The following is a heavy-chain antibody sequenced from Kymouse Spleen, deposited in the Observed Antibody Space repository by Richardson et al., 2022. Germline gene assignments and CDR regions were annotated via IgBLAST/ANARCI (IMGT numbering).Heavy chain of an antibody. CDR1: GFTFSNAW. Sequence: EVQLVESGGGLVKPGGSLRLSCAASGFTFSNAWMSWVRQAPGKGLEWVGRIKSKTDGGTTDYAAPVKGRFTISRDDSKNTLYLQMNSLKTEDTAVYYCTTDRELWFGEFYYYYYGMDVWGQGTTVTVSS. V-gene: IGHV3-15*01. CDR3: TTDRELWFGEFYYYYYGMDV. J-gene: IGHJ6*02. D-gene: IGHD3-10*01. CDR2: IKSKTDGGTT.